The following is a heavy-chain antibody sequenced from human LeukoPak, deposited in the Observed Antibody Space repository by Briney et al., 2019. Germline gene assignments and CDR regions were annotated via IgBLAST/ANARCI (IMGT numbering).Heavy chain of an antibody. D-gene: IGHD2-2*01. CDR1: GFTFSNTW. CDR3: ATAGKYRFDY. V-gene: IGHV3-74*01. J-gene: IGHJ4*02. Sequence: GGSLRLSCAGSGFTFSNTWMHRVRQAPGEGLVWVSRIDSDGNTINYADSVKGRFTISRDNARNTLYLQMNSLRVEDTALYFCATAGKYRFDYWGQGTLVTVSS. CDR2: IDSDGNTI.